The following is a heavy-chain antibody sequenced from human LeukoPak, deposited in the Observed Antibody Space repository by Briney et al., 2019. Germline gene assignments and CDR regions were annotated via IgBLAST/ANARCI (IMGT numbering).Heavy chain of an antibody. CDR3: ARRYYYNLGSFPFDF. CDR1: GGPFSGYC. Sequence: KASETLSLTCAVSGGPFSGYCWSWIRQSSGKGLEWIGEIHNSGTTNYNPSLNSRVTISEDTSKNQFYLNLSSVTAADTAVYYCARRYYYNLGSFPFDFWGQGALVTISS. V-gene: IGHV4-34*01. CDR2: IHNSGTT. J-gene: IGHJ4*02. D-gene: IGHD3-10*01.